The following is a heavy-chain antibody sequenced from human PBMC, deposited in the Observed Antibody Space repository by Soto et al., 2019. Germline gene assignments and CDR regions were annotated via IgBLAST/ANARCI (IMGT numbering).Heavy chain of an antibody. V-gene: IGHV5-51*01. Sequence: GESLKVSCKGSGYSFTSYWIGWVRQMTGKGLEWMGIIYPGDSDTRYSPSFQGQVTISADKSISPAYLKWSSLKASDTAMYYCARSLLGGLRPTVFGLRAFDIWGQGTMVTVS. J-gene: IGHJ3*02. CDR2: IYPGDSDT. CDR1: GYSFTSYW. D-gene: IGHD4-17*01. CDR3: ARSLLGGLRPTVFGLRAFDI.